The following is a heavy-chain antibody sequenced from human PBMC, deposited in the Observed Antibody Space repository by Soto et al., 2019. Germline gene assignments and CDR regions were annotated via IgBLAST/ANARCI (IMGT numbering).Heavy chain of an antibody. CDR1: GFTFSSYG. CDR3: AKTLEPLGVDHYYYGMDV. CDR2: ISYDGSNK. V-gene: IGHV3-30*18. J-gene: IGHJ6*02. Sequence: GGSLRLSCAASGFTFSSYGMHWFRQAPGTGLEWVAVISYDGSNKYYADSVRGRFTISRDNSKNTLYLQMNSLRAEDTAVYYCAKTLEPLGVDHYYYGMDVWGQGTTVTVSS. D-gene: IGHD3-3*02.